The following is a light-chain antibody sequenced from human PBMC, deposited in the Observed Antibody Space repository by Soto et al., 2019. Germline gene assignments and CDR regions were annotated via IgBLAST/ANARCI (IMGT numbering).Light chain of an antibody. CDR2: DTN. J-gene: IGLJ3*02. CDR1: SDSVSSSYY. Sequence: QTVVTQEPSFSVSPGGTVTLTCGLNSDSVSSSYYPSWYQQTPGQAPRTLIYDTNTRSSGVPDRFSGSILGNKAALTITGAQADDESDYCCVLYMGSGISVFGGGTKLTVL. CDR3: VLYMGSGISV. V-gene: IGLV8-61*01.